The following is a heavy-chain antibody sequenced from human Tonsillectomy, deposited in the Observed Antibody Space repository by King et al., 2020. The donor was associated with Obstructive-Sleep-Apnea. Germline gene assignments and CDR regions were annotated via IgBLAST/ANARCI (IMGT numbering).Heavy chain of an antibody. Sequence: VPLVESGGGVVQPGQSLRLSCAASGFTFSTYGIHWVRQAPGKGLEWVAVVSYDGINKYYADSVKGRFTISRDNSENTVYLEMNSLRSEDTALYYCAKDRGRGYTGYDSDFEYWGQGTLVTVSS. CDR2: VSYDGINK. CDR1: GFTFSTYG. V-gene: IGHV3-30*18. D-gene: IGHD5-12*01. CDR3: AKDRGRGYTGYDSDFEY. J-gene: IGHJ4*02.